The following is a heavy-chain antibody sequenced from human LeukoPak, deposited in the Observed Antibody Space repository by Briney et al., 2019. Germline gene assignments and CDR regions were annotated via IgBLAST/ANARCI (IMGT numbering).Heavy chain of an antibody. CDR3: ARDQQQQLAYYYYGMDV. CDR1: GYTFTSYG. CDR2: ISAYNGNT. Sequence: ASVKVSCKASGYTFTSYGISWVRQAPGQGLERMGWISAYNGNTNYAQKLQGKVTMTTDTSTSTAYMELRSLRSDDTAVYYCARDQQQQLAYYYYGMDVWGQGTTVTVSS. J-gene: IGHJ6*02. V-gene: IGHV1-18*01. D-gene: IGHD6-13*01.